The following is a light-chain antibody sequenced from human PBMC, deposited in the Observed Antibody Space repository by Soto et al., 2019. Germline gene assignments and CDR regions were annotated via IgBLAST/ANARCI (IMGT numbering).Light chain of an antibody. V-gene: IGLV1-40*01. Sequence: QPVLTQPPSVSGAPGQRVTISCTGSSSNNGAGYDVHWYQQLPGTAPKLLIYGNTNRPSGVPDRFSGSRSGTSASLAITGLQAEDEVDYYCQSYDSSLSGVVFGGGTKLTVL. CDR1: SSNNGAGYD. CDR3: QSYDSSLSGVV. J-gene: IGLJ2*01. CDR2: GNT.